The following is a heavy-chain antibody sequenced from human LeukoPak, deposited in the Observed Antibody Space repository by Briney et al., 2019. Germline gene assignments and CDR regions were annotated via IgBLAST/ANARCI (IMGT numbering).Heavy chain of an antibody. CDR1: VFIFSSYF. V-gene: IGHV3-53*01. Sequence: GGSLRLSCAASVFIFSSYFMMWVSQAPGRGLEWVSVIYAGGTTHYIDSVKGRFTISRDNSNNTVFLQMNSLRGDDTAVYYCVREWANQRQRRDDWGQGTLVTVSS. J-gene: IGHJ4*02. D-gene: IGHD1-14*01. CDR3: VREWANQRQRRDD. CDR2: IYAGGTT.